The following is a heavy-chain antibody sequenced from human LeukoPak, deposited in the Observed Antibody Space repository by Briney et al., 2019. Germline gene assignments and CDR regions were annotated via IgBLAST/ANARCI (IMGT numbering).Heavy chain of an antibody. V-gene: IGHV3-48*04. CDR2: ISSSSTTI. CDR1: GFTFSNYN. CDR3: AREGQSGVFDF. Sequence: GGSLRLPCAASGFTFSNYNMNWVRQAPGKGLEWVSYISSSSTTIYYADSVKGRFTISRDNAKNSLYLQMNSLRAQDTAVYYCAREGQSGVFDFWGQGTLVTVSS. J-gene: IGHJ4*02.